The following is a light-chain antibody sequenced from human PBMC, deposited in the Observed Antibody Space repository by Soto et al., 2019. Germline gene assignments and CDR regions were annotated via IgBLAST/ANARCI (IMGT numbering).Light chain of an antibody. J-gene: IGLJ1*01. Sequence: QSALTQPASVSGSPGQSITISCTGTSSDVGGYNYVSWYQQHPGKGPKLMIYEVSNRPSGVSNRFSGSKSGNTATLTISGLQAGDEADYYCSSYTSTTTRVFGTGTKSPS. CDR3: SSYTSTTTRV. V-gene: IGLV2-14*03. CDR2: EVS. CDR1: SSDVGGYNY.